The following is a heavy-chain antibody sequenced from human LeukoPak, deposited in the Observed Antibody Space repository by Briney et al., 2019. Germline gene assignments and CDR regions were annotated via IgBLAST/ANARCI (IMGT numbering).Heavy chain of an antibody. V-gene: IGHV3-66*01. CDR2: IYSGGST. CDR1: GFTVSSNY. J-gene: IGHJ4*02. CDR3: ASYTAYDY. Sequence: PGGSLRLSCAVSGFTVSSNYMSWVRQAPGKGLEWVSVIYSGGSTYYAGSVKGRFTISRDNSKNTLYLQMNSLRAEDTAVYYCASYTAYDYWGQGTLVTVSS. D-gene: IGHD5-18*01.